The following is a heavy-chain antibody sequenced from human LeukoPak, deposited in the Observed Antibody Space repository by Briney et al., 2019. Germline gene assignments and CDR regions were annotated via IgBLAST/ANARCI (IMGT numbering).Heavy chain of an antibody. CDR1: GGSISSYY. Sequence: SETLSLTCTVSGGSISSYYWSWIRQPPGKGLEWIGYIYYSGSTNYNPSLKSRVTISVDTSKNRFSLKLSSVTAADTAVYYCARHVDSSGYYYGGFDYWGQGTLVTVSS. CDR3: ARHVDSSGYYYGGFDY. CDR2: IYYSGST. J-gene: IGHJ4*02. D-gene: IGHD3-22*01. V-gene: IGHV4-59*08.